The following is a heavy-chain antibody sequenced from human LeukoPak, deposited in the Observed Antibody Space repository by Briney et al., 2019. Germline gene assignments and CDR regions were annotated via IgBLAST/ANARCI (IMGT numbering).Heavy chain of an antibody. Sequence: GRSLRLSCAASGFTFSTYGMHWVRQAPGKGLEWVAVIWYDGSNKYYADSVKGRFTISRDNSKNTLYLQMNSLRAEDTAVYYCAKDISGGGGGGYDYWGQGTLVTVSS. CDR3: AKDISGGGGGGYDY. D-gene: IGHD3-16*01. CDR1: GFTFSTYG. V-gene: IGHV3-33*06. J-gene: IGHJ4*02. CDR2: IWYDGSNK.